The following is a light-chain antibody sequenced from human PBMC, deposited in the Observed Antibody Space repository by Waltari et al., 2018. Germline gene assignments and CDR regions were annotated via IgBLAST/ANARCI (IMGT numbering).Light chain of an antibody. CDR1: QSIPNY. CDR3: QQSYSVPRGGFA. CDR2: DAS. Sequence: DIQMTQYPSSLSASVGGRIRITCRASQSIPNYLNWYQQKPGKAPDLLIYDASYLFSGVPSRFSGSGSGTDFTLTIDSLQPEDFATYYCQQSYSVPRGGFAFGPGTKVDIK. J-gene: IGKJ3*01. V-gene: IGKV1-39*01.